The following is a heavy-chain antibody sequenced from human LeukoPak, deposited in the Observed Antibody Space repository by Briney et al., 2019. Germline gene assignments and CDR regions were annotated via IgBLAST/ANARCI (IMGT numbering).Heavy chain of an antibody. CDR2: IKQDGSEK. CDR1: GFTFSSYW. D-gene: IGHD2-2*01. J-gene: IGHJ4*02. Sequence: GGSLRLSCAASGFTFSSYWMSWVRQAPGKGLEWVANIKQDGSEKYYVDSVKGRFTISRDNAKNSLYLQMNSLRAEDTAVYYCARVATTSSKWSLDYWGQGTLVTVSS. CDR3: ARVATTSSKWSLDY. V-gene: IGHV3-7*01.